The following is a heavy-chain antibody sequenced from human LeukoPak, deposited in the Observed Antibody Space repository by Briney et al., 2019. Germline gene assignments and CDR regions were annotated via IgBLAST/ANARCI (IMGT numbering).Heavy chain of an antibody. CDR2: IYAGGST. V-gene: IGHV4-4*07. CDR1: GGSISCYY. Sequence: PAETLSLTWTVSGGSISCYYGGWSRQPAGRGLEWVGRIYAGGSTNYNPSLKSRVTMSVDTSKNQFSLKLSSVTAADTAVYYCARSFYGSGSLYWGQGTLVTVSS. J-gene: IGHJ4*02. D-gene: IGHD3-10*01. CDR3: ARSFYGSGSLY.